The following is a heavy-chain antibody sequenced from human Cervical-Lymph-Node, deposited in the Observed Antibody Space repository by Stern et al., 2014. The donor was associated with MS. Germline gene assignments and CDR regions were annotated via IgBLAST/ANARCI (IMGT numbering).Heavy chain of an antibody. CDR2: IYPGDSET. J-gene: IGHJ4*02. CDR1: GYRFTNNW. V-gene: IGHV5-51*03. D-gene: IGHD5-24*01. CDR3: ARRGDGYMGIDY. Sequence: EVQLVESGAEVKKPGESLRISCEVSGYRFTNNWIGWVRQMPGKGLEWMAIIYPGDSETSYSTSFQGQVTILVEKSNTTAYLQWSSLKASDTAIYYCARRGDGYMGIDYWGQGTLVTVSS.